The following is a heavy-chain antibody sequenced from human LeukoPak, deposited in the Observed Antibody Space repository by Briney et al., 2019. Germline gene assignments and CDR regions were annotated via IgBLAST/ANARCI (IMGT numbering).Heavy chain of an antibody. J-gene: IGHJ5*02. CDR1: GYTFTSYD. V-gene: IGHV1-8*01. CDR2: MNPNSGNT. Sequence: GASVKVSCKASGYTFTSYDINWVRQATGQGLEWMGWMNPNSGNTGYAQKFQGRVTMTTDTSTSTAYMELRSLRSDDTAVYYCARDRRRAGYCSSTSCPNWFDPWGQGTLVTVSS. CDR3: ARDRRRAGYCSSTSCPNWFDP. D-gene: IGHD2-2*01.